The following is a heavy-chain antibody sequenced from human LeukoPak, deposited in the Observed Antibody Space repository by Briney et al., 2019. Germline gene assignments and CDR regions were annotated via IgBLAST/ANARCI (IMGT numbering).Heavy chain of an antibody. J-gene: IGHJ5*02. V-gene: IGHV4-59*08. CDR3: ARHSAPSGSYSNWFDP. D-gene: IGHD1-26*01. Sequence: PSETLSLICTVSGGSISSYYWSWIRQPPGKGLEWIGYIYYSGSSNYNPSLKSRVTISVDTSKNQFSLKLSSVTAADTAVYYCARHSAPSGSYSNWFDPWGQGTLVTVSS. CDR2: IYYSGSS. CDR1: GGSISSYY.